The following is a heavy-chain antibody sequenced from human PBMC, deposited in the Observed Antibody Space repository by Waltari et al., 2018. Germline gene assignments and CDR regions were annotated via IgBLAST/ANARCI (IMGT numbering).Heavy chain of an antibody. Sequence: VQLVQSGAEVKKPGATVKISCKASGYTFTDYYMHWVQQAPGKGLEWMGRVDPEDGETIYAEKFQGRVTITADTSTDTAYMELSSLRSEDTAVYYCARRVERYSSSYYYYYYMDVWGKGTTVTVSS. CDR1: GYTFTDYY. V-gene: IGHV1-69-2*01. J-gene: IGHJ6*03. CDR3: ARRVERYSSSYYYYYYMDV. CDR2: VDPEDGET. D-gene: IGHD6-6*01.